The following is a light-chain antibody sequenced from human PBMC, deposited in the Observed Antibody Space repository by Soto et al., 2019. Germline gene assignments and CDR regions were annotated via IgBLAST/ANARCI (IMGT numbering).Light chain of an antibody. CDR1: SSDVGGYNF. J-gene: IGLJ3*02. V-gene: IGLV2-23*01. CDR3: CSYAGGGTWA. Sequence: QSALTQPASVSGSPGQSITISCTGTSSDVGGYNFVSWYQHHPGKAPKLMIHDDTHRPSGISNRFSGSKSGSTASLTISGLQTEDEADYFCCSYAGGGTWAFGGGTKLTVL. CDR2: DDT.